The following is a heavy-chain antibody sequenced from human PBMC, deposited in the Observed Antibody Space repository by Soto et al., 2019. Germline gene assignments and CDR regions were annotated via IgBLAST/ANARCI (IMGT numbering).Heavy chain of an antibody. CDR1: GYNFTTFW. J-gene: IGHJ6*02. CDR2: IDPSDSYS. Sequence: GESLKISCKASGYNFTTFWISWMRQVPGKGLEWMGRIDPSDSYSNYSPSFQGHITISADKSINTAYLHFSNLKASDTAVYYCARHFPLPTDLQFYYYYYYGVDVWGHGTAVTAP. CDR3: ARHFPLPTDLQFYYYYYYGVDV. V-gene: IGHV5-10-1*01. D-gene: IGHD3-3*02.